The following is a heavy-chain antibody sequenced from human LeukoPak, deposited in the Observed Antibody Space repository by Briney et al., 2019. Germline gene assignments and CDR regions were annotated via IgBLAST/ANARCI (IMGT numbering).Heavy chain of an antibody. V-gene: IGHV3-30*04. CDR3: ARDRITVTTLSGVPTKY. J-gene: IGHJ4*02. D-gene: IGHD4-11*01. Sequence: GRSLRLSCAASGFTFSSYAMHWVRQAPGKGLERVAVISYDGSNKYYADSVKGRFTISRDNSKNTLYLQMNSLRAEDTAVYYCARDRITVTTLSGVPTKYWGQGTLVTVSS. CDR2: ISYDGSNK. CDR1: GFTFSSYA.